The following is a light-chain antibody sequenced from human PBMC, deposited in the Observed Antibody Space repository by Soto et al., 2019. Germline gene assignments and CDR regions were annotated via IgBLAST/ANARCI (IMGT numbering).Light chain of an antibody. CDR2: GNS. CDR1: SSNIGAGYD. CDR3: QSYDSSLSGFAV. Sequence: QSVLTQPPSVYGAPGQRVTISCTGCSSNIGAGYDVHWYQQLPGTAPKLLIYGNSNRPSGVPDRFSGSKSGTSASLAITGLQAEDEADYYCQSYDSSLSGFAVFGGGTQLTVL. V-gene: IGLV1-40*01. J-gene: IGLJ7*01.